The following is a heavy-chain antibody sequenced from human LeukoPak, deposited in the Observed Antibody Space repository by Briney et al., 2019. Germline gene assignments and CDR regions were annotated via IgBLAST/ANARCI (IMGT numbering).Heavy chain of an antibody. J-gene: IGHJ5*02. CDR3: ARQTAGIAAAGTNNWFDP. D-gene: IGHD6-13*01. CDR2: IYPGDSDT. CDR1: GYSFTSYW. Sequence: GESLKISCKGSGYSFTSYWIGWVRQMPGKGLERMGIIYPGDSDTRYSPSFQGQVTISADKSISTAYLQWSSLKASDTAMYYCARQTAGIAAAGTNNWFDPWGQGTLVTVSS. V-gene: IGHV5-51*01.